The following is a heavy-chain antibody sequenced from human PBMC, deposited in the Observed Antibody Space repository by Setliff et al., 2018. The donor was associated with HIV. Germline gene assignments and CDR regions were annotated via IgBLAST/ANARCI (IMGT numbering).Heavy chain of an antibody. CDR3: ARLLRSGYSTTWYEGGAAWWFDP. Sequence: PSETLSLTCAVYGASFSDYYWSWIRQPPGKGLEWIGEIFHSGSTTYNPSLKSRVTISVDMSKNQFSLNLSSVTAADTAVYYCARLLRSGYSTTWYEGGAAWWFDPWGQGTQVTVSS. CDR1: GASFSDYY. V-gene: IGHV4-34*12. J-gene: IGHJ5*02. CDR2: IFHSGST. D-gene: IGHD6-13*01.